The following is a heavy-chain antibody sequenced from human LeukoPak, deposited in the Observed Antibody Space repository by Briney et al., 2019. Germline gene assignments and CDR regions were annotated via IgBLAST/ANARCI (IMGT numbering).Heavy chain of an antibody. CDR1: GFTFSSYA. Sequence: GSLRLSCAASGFTFSSYAMSWVRQAPGKGLEWVSAISGSGGSTYYADSVKGRFTISRDNSKNTLYLQMNSLRAEDTAVYYCAKASRSFSSGWYSPDYWGQGTLVTVSS. D-gene: IGHD6-19*01. J-gene: IGHJ4*02. CDR2: ISGSGGST. V-gene: IGHV3-23*01. CDR3: AKASRSFSSGWYSPDY.